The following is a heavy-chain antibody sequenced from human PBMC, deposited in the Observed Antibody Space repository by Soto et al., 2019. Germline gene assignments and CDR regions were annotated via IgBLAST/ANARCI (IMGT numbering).Heavy chain of an antibody. CDR3: ARDNWYSEY. D-gene: IGHD1-20*01. CDR2: IYWDDDK. V-gene: IGHV2-5*02. CDR1: GFSLSTSGVG. Sequence: SGPTLVNPTQTLTLTCTFSGFSLSTSGVGVGWIRQPPGKALEWLALIYWDDDKRYSPSLKSRLTITKDTSKNRVSLNLTSLTAADTAIYYCARDNWYSEYWGQGTLVTVSS. J-gene: IGHJ4*02.